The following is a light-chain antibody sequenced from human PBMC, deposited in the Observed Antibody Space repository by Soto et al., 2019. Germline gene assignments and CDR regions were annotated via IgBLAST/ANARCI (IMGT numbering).Light chain of an antibody. CDR1: QRIYTY. V-gene: IGKV1-39*01. J-gene: IGKJ1*01. CDR3: QQTYSAPPWT. CDR2: AAS. Sequence: IQMTQSPSSLSASVGDRVTITCRASQRIYTYVNWYQQKPGRAPKLLIYAASHLQSGVPPRCAGSGSGTDFTLTISTLQPEDFATYYCQQTYSAPPWTFGQGTEVEIK.